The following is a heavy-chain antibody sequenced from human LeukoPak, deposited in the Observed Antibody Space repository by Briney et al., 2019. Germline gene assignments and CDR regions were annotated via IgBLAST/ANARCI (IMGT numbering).Heavy chain of an antibody. CDR1: GFTFDDYA. D-gene: IGHD2-15*01. Sequence: GGSLRLSCAASGFTFDDYAMHWVRQAPGKGLQWISSINWVGDTSSYADSVKGRFSISRDNTKNSLYLQMSSLRTEDTALYSCIKEKKGSRFTAFDFWGQGTLVTVSS. J-gene: IGHJ4*02. CDR3: IKEKKGSRFTAFDF. V-gene: IGHV3-43*01. CDR2: INWVGDTS.